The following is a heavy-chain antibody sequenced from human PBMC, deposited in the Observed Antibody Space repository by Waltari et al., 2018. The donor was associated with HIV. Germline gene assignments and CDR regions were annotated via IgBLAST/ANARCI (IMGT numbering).Heavy chain of an antibody. Sequence: QVQLQESGPGLVKPSGTLSRTCAVSGGSISSSNWWSWVRQPPGKGLEWIGETYLSGSNNYTPSLKSRVTLSVDKSKNQFSRKLSSVTAADTAVYYGARAGGDGYNLRPQQFDYWGPGTLVTVSS. D-gene: IGHD5-12*01. V-gene: IGHV4-4*02. CDR3: ARAGGDGYNLRPQQFDY. CDR2: TYLSGSN. J-gene: IGHJ4*02. CDR1: GGSISSSNW.